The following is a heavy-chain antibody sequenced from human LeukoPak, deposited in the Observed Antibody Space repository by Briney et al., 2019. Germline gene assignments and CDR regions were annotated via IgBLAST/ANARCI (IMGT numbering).Heavy chain of an antibody. D-gene: IGHD3-3*01. Sequence: GSLRLSCAASGFTFSSYAMSWVRQAPGKGLEGVSAISGSGGSTYYADSVKGRFTISRDNSKNTLYLQMNSLRAEDTAVYYCASLAIFGVVIPYYFDYWGQGTLVTVSS. CDR2: ISGSGGST. V-gene: IGHV3-23*01. CDR1: GFTFSSYA. J-gene: IGHJ4*02. CDR3: ASLAIFGVVIPYYFDY.